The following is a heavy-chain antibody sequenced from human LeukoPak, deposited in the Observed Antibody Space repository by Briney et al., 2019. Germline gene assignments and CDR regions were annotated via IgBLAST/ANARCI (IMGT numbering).Heavy chain of an antibody. Sequence: GRSLRLSCAASGFTFSSYGMHWVRQAPGKGLEWVAVIWYDGSNKYYADSVKGRFTISRDNSKNTLYLQMNSLRAEDTAVYYCAKGPYGVGATPTFDSWGQGTLVTVSS. J-gene: IGHJ4*02. CDR3: AKGPYGVGATPTFDS. D-gene: IGHD1-26*01. CDR2: IWYDGSNK. CDR1: GFTFSSYG. V-gene: IGHV3-33*06.